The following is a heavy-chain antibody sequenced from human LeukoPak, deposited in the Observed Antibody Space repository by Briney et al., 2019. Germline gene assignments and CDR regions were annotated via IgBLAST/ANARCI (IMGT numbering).Heavy chain of an antibody. CDR2: VDHTGST. V-gene: IGHV4-59*01. CDR3: ARDWGYCINGVCYAFDY. CDR1: DDSITMYY. Sequence: SETLSLTCSVSDDSITMYYWTWIRQPPGKGLEWIGYVDHTGSTNFNPSLNGRVSISRDTTKNLFSLRLRSVTAADTAVYFCARDWGYCINGVCYAFDYWGQGTLVTVSS. D-gene: IGHD2-8*01. J-gene: IGHJ4*02.